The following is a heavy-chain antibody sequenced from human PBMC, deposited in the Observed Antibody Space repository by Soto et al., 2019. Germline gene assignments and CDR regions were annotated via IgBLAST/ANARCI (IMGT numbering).Heavy chain of an antibody. V-gene: IGHV3-33*01. D-gene: IGHD3-10*01. J-gene: IGHJ3*01. Sequence: QVQLVESGGGVVQPARSLRLSCAASGFSVRTSGMHWVRQAPGKGLEWVALIWNDGNNKVYADSVKGRFTISNDNSQNTIYLQMDSLRGEDPALYYCARDDNLQGNAFDVWGQGTIVTVSS. CDR3: ARDDNLQGNAFDV. CDR2: IWNDGNNK. CDR1: GFSVRTSG.